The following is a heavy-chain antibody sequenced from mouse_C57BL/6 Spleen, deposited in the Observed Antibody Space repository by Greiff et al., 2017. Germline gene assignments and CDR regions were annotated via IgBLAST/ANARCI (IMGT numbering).Heavy chain of an antibody. D-gene: IGHD1-1*01. CDR2: ILPGSGST. J-gene: IGHJ2*01. CDR3: TRDTTVVAHLDY. CDR1: GYTFTGYW. Sequence: QVQLQQSGAELMKPGASVKLSCKATGYTFTGYWIEWVKQRPGHGLEWIGEILPGSGSTNYNEKFKGKAKLTAVTSASTAYMELSSLTNEDSAVYYCTRDTTVVAHLDYWGQGTTLTVSS. V-gene: IGHV1-9*01.